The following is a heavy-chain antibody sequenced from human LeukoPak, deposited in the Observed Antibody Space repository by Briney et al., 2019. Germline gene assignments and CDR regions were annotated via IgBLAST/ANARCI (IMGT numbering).Heavy chain of an antibody. CDR2: VYWDEDK. J-gene: IGHJ4*02. CDR3: ARRPNDYDSGGFPKYYFDY. V-gene: IGHV2-5*02. D-gene: IGHD3-22*01. Sequence: SGPTLVKPTQTLTLTCTFSGFSLSTTGVGVAWIRQPPGKALEWLALVYWDEDKHYTPSLQSRLTVTKDTSRSQVVLTLNNLDPVDTATYYCARRPNDYDSGGFPKYYFDYWGQGALVTVPS. CDR1: GFSLSTTGVG.